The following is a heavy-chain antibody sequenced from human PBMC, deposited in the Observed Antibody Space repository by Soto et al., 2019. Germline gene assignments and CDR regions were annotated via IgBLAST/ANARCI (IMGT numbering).Heavy chain of an antibody. V-gene: IGHV1-8*01. CDR3: ARGGGATRVYYYYFGMDV. D-gene: IGHD5-12*01. CDR1: GYTFTSYD. CDR2: MNPNSGNT. Sequence: ASVKVSCKASGYTFTSYDIHWVRQATGQGLEWMGWMNPNSGNTGYAQKFQDRVTMTRNTSISTAYMELSSLRSEDPAVHYCARGGGATRVYYYYFGMDVWGQGTTVTFSS. J-gene: IGHJ6*02.